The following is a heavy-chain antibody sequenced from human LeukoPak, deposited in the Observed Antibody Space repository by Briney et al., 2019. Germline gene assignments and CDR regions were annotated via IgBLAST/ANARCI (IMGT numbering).Heavy chain of an antibody. J-gene: IGHJ5*02. CDR1: GVSISTYS. CDR3: AGDSSGWSGWFDP. D-gene: IGHD6-19*01. V-gene: IGHV4-59*01. Sequence: SETLSLTCTVSGVSISTYSWSWIRQSPGKALEWIGYIYYSGTTNYNPSLKSRLTISVDTSKNQFSLKLSSVTAADTAVYYCAGDSSGWSGWFDPWGQGTLVTVSS. CDR2: IYYSGTT.